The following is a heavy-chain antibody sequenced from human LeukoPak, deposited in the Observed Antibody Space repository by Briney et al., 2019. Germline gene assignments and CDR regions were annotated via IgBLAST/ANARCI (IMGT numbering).Heavy chain of an antibody. CDR1: GGSISSYY. J-gene: IGHJ4*02. Sequence: SETLSLTCTVSGGSISSYYWSWIRQPPGKGLEWIGYVSYSGSTNYNPSLKSRATISLDTSKNQFSLKLSSMTAADTAVYYCATIAVTAPFDSWGQGTPVTVSS. CDR2: VSYSGST. CDR3: ATIAVTAPFDS. V-gene: IGHV4-59*01. D-gene: IGHD6-19*01.